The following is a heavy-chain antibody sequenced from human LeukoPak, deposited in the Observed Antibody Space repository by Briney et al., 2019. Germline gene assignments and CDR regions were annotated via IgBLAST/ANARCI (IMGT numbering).Heavy chain of an antibody. Sequence: ASVKDSWKGSGYTFTNYFMHWVRQAPGQGLEWMGWINPNTGGTSYAQKFQGRVTMTRDTSISTVYMELSSLRSDDTAIYFCARVGGSWYLRLGSWGQGTMVTVSS. V-gene: IGHV1-2*02. J-gene: IGHJ4*02. CDR1: GYTFTNYF. D-gene: IGHD6-13*01. CDR2: INPNTGGT. CDR3: ARVGGSWYLRLGS.